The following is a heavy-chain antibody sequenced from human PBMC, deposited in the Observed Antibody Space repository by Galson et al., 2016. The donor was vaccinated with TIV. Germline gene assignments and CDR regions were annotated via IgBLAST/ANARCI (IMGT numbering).Heavy chain of an antibody. CDR1: GFSFSNYA. J-gene: IGHJ4*02. Sequence: SLRLSCAASGFSFSNYAMNWVRHGPGKGLEWVSFISYDRSDKHYADTVKGRFTISRENSKNTLYLQMSSLRPDDTAIYYCARGFSSYYFDHWGRGILVTVSS. D-gene: IGHD6-13*01. CDR3: ARGFSSYYFDH. V-gene: IGHV3-30-3*01. CDR2: ISYDRSDK.